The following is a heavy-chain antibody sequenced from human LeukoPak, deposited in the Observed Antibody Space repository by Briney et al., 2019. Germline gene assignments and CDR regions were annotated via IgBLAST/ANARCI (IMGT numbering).Heavy chain of an antibody. D-gene: IGHD3-3*01. V-gene: IGHV1-8*01. CDR1: GYTFTSYD. CDR3: ARSQDLEWLFKVEYNWLDP. Sequence: ASVKVSCKASGYTFTSYDINWVRQATGQGLEWMGWMNPNSGNTGYAQKFQGGVTMTRNTSISTAYMELSSLRSEDTAVYYCARSQDLEWLFKVEYNWLDPWGQGTLVTVSS. J-gene: IGHJ5*02. CDR2: MNPNSGNT.